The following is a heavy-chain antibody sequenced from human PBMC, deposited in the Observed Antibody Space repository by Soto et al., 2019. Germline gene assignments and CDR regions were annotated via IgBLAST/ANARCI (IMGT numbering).Heavy chain of an antibody. J-gene: IGHJ4*02. CDR1: GYTFTSYG. CDR3: ARDRALVVVTGISDY. Sequence: GASVKVSCKASGYTFTSYGISWVRQAPGQGLEWMGWISAYNGNTNYAQKLQGRVTMTTDTSTSTAYMELRSLRSDDTAVYYCARDRALVVVTGISDYWGQGNLVTVSS. V-gene: IGHV1-18*01. D-gene: IGHD2-21*02. CDR2: ISAYNGNT.